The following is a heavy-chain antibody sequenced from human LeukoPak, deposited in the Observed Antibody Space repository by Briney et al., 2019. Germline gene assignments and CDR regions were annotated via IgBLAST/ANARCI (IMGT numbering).Heavy chain of an antibody. D-gene: IGHD3-16*02. CDR1: GFTFSSYG. J-gene: IGHJ4*02. CDR2: INHSGST. Sequence: PGGSLRLSCAASGFTFSSYGMHWIRQPPGKGLEWIGEINHSGSTNYNPSLKSRVTISVDTSKNQFSLKLSSVTAADTAVYYCASLCLSDYVWGSYPFDYWGQGTLVTVSS. V-gene: IGHV4-34*01. CDR3: ASLCLSDYVWGSYPFDY.